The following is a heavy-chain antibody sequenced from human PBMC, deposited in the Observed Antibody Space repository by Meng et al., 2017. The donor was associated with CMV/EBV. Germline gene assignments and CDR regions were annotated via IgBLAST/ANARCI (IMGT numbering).Heavy chain of an antibody. V-gene: IGHV1-18*01. CDR2: ISAYNGNT. J-gene: IGHJ5*02. Sequence: ASVKVSCKASGYTFTSYGISWVRQAPGQGLEWMGWISAYNGNTNYAQKLQGRVTMTTDTSTSTAYMELRSLRSDDTAVYYCAGDHSTIFGVVIMENWFDPWGQGTLVTVSS. CDR3: AGDHSTIFGVVIMENWFDP. CDR1: GYTFTSYG. D-gene: IGHD3-3*01.